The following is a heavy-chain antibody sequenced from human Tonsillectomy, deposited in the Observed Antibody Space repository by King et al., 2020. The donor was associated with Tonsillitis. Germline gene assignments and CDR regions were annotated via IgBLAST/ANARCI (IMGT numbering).Heavy chain of an antibody. J-gene: IGHJ4*02. CDR3: ARDLKPLWFWELFSNYFDY. V-gene: IGHV3-30*04. D-gene: IGHD3-10*01. Sequence: VQLVESGGGVVQPGRSLRLSCAASGFTFSRYAMHWVRQAPGKGLEWVAVISYDGSNKYYSDSVKGRFTISRDNSKHTLYLQMNSLRAEDTAVYYCARDLKPLWFWELFSNYFDYWGQGTLVTVSS. CDR1: GFTFSRYA. CDR2: ISYDGSNK.